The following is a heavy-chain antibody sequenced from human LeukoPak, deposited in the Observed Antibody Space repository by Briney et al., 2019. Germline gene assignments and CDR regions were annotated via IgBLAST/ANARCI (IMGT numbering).Heavy chain of an antibody. CDR2: IYYSGST. D-gene: IGHD3-22*01. V-gene: IGHV4-31*03. CDR1: GGSISSGGYY. CDR3: ARKNSGYYYGFDY. J-gene: IGHJ4*02. Sequence: RPSETLSLTCTVPGGSISSGGYYWSWIRQHPGNGLEWIGYIYYSGSTYYNPSLKSRVTISVDTSKNQFSLKLSSVTAADTAVYYCARKNSGYYYGFDYWGQGTLVTVSS.